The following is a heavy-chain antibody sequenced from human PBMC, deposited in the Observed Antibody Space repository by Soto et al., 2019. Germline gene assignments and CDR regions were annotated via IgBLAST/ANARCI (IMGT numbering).Heavy chain of an antibody. CDR2: IKSKTDGGTT. CDR1: GFTFSNAW. CDR3: TTDEDYGDYVTDY. V-gene: IGHV3-15*07. D-gene: IGHD4-17*01. Sequence: GGSLRLSCAASGFTFSNAWMNWVRQAPGKGLEWVGRIKSKTDGGTTDYAAPVKGRFTISRDDSKNTLYLQMNSLKTEDTAVYYCTTDEDYGDYVTDYWGQGTLVTVSS. J-gene: IGHJ4*02.